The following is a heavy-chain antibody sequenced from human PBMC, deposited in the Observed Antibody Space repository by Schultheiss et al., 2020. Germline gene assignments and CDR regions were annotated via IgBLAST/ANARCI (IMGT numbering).Heavy chain of an antibody. Sequence: SETLSLTCAVYGGSFSGYYWSWIRQSPGKGLEWIGETYHSGSTNYNPSLKSRVTISVDTSKNQFSLKLSSVTAADTAVYYCARLYDSSGYSPWGQGTLVTVSA. J-gene: IGHJ5*02. V-gene: IGHV4-34*01. CDR2: TYHSGST. D-gene: IGHD3-22*01. CDR1: GGSFSGYY. CDR3: ARLYDSSGYSP.